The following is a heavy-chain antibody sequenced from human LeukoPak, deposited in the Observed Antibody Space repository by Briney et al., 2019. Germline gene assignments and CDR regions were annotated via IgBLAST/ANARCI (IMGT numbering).Heavy chain of an antibody. J-gene: IGHJ4*02. CDR2: IRYDGSNK. V-gene: IGHV3-30*02. CDR3: ARDASRIAAAGTFIDY. CDR1: GFTFSRYG. D-gene: IGHD6-13*01. Sequence: PGRSLRLSCAASGFTFSRYGIHWVRQAPGKGLEWVAFIRYDGSNKYYADSVKGRFTISRDNSKNTLYLQMNSLRAEDTAVYYCARDASRIAAAGTFIDYWGQGTLVTVSS.